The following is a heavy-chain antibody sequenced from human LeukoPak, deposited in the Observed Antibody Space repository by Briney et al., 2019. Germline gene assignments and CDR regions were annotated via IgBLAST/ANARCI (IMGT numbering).Heavy chain of an antibody. CDR2: FDPEDGET. D-gene: IGHD3-3*01. Sequence: ASEKVSCKVSGYTLTELSMHWVRQAPGKGLEWMGGFDPEDGETIYAQKFQGRVTMTEDTSTDTAYMELSSLRSEDTAVYYCATITIFRNWFDPWGQGTLVTVSS. CDR1: GYTLTELS. CDR3: ATITIFRNWFDP. J-gene: IGHJ5*02. V-gene: IGHV1-24*01.